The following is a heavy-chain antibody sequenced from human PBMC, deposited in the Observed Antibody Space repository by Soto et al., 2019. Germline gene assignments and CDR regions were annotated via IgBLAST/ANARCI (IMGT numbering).Heavy chain of an antibody. V-gene: IGHV3-21*01. J-gene: IGHJ4*02. D-gene: IGHD5-12*01. CDR3: ARSGYSGYDLDY. CDR1: GFTFSSYS. Sequence: GGSLRLSCAASGFTFSSYSMNWVRQAPGKGLEWVSSISSSRSYIYYADSVKGRFTISRDNTKNSLYLQMNSLRAEDTAVYYCARSGYSGYDLDYWGQGTLVTVSS. CDR2: ISSSRSYI.